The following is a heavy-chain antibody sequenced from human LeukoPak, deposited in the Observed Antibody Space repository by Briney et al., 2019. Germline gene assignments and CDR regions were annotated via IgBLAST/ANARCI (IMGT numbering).Heavy chain of an antibody. D-gene: IGHD3-3*01. CDR2: IYYSGST. V-gene: IGHV4-39*01. CDR3: ARHVITNFGVVSMLGFDP. CDR1: GGSISSSSYY. J-gene: IGHJ5*02. Sequence: SEALSLTXTVSGGSISSSSYYWGWIRQPPGKGLEWIGSIYYSGSTYYNPSLKSRVTISVDTSKNQFSLKLSSVTAADTAVYYCARHVITNFGVVSMLGFDPWGQGTLVAVSS.